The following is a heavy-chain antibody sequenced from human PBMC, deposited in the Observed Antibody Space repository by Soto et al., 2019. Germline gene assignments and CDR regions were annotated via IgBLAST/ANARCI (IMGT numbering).Heavy chain of an antibody. D-gene: IGHD3-16*01. Sequence: QVQLAQSANEVKKPGASVRVSCKAAGYTFIRYGIAWVRQAPGQGLEWMGWISPYNDYTVYAQKFQGRVSMTADTSTRTVYMNLRGLKSDDTAAYYCARGGYYDNSWGKLSHYGLDVWGQGTSVGVSS. CDR3: ARGGYYDNSWGKLSHYGLDV. V-gene: IGHV1-18*01. CDR2: ISPYNDYT. CDR1: GYTFIRYG. J-gene: IGHJ6*02.